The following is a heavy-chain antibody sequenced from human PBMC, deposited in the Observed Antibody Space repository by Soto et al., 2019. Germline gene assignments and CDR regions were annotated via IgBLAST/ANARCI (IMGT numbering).Heavy chain of an antibody. V-gene: IGHV3-21*01. J-gene: IGHJ6*03. CDR1: GLTFIGYT. D-gene: IGHD6-13*01. CDR2: ISSSTSHI. CDR3: ARRGYGSRWPNVYMDV. Sequence: GGSLRLSCAASGLTFIGYTMNWVRQAPGQGLEWVSSISSSTSHIYYPDSVKGRFTSSRDNAKNSLYLQMNSLRAEDTAVYYCARRGYGSRWPNVYMDVWGKGTTVTVSS.